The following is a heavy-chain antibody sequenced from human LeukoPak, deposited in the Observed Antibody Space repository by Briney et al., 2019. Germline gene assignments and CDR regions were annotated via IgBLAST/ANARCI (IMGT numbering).Heavy chain of an antibody. CDR2: IGNDGSET. V-gene: IGHV3-74*03. CDR1: GVSFRSYW. CDR3: ARVGGINYFDY. J-gene: IGHJ4*02. D-gene: IGHD3-10*01. Sequence: GGSLRLSCAASGVSFRSYWLAWVRQAPGKGLVWVSRIGNDGSETKYADSVKGRFTISRDNAKNTLYLQMNSLRAEDTAVYYCARVGGINYFDYWGQGTLVTVSS.